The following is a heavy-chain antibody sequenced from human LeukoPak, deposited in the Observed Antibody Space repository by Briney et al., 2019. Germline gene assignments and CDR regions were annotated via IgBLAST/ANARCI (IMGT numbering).Heavy chain of an antibody. J-gene: IGHJ4*02. CDR3: STQLLLDDDY. CDR1: GFTFSHYA. CDR2: ISGSGGST. Sequence: GGSLRLSCAASGFTFSHYAMSWVRQAPGKGLEWVSGISGSGGSTYYADSVRGRFTISRDNSKDTLYLQVSSLRAEDTAVYYCSTQLLLDDDYWGQGTLVTVSS. D-gene: IGHD2-2*01. V-gene: IGHV3-23*01.